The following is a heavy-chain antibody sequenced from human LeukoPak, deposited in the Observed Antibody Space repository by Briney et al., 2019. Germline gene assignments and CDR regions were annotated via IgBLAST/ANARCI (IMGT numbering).Heavy chain of an antibody. D-gene: IGHD1/OR15-1a*01. CDR2: IYYSGNT. CDR3: ARQPSGTAAFDI. CDR1: GGSIRSYY. J-gene: IGHJ3*02. V-gene: IGHV4-59*08. Sequence: PSETLSLTCAVSGGSIRSYYWSWIRQPPGKGLEWIAYIYYSGNTNYNPSFKGRVTISVDMSKNQFSLKLSSVAAADTAIYYCARQPSGTAAFDIWGQGTMVTVSS.